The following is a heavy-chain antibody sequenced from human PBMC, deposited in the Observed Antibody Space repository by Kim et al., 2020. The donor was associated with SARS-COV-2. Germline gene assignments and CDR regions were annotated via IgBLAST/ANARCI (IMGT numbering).Heavy chain of an antibody. V-gene: IGHV4-59*13. CDR1: GGSISSYY. Sequence: SETLSLTCTVSGGSISSYYWSWIRQPPGKGLEWIGYIYYSGSTNYNPSLKSRVTISVDTSKNQFSLKLSSVTAADTAVYYCARKVMGRSGYYFDYWGQGTLVTVSS. D-gene: IGHD3-3*01. CDR2: IYYSGST. J-gene: IGHJ4*02. CDR3: ARKVMGRSGYYFDY.